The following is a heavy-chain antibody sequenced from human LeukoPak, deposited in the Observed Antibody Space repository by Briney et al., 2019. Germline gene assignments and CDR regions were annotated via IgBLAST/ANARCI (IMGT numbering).Heavy chain of an antibody. CDR1: GFTFSGSG. CDR2: IRSKANRYAT. D-gene: IGHD6-13*01. CDR3: TTDFGRIAAPREFDY. J-gene: IGHJ4*02. V-gene: IGHV3-73*01. Sequence: GGSLRLSCAASGFTFSGSGMHWVRQASGKGLEWVGHIRSKANRYATTYAASVKGRFTISRVDSKKTAYLQMNSLKTEDTAVYYCTTDFGRIAAPREFDYWGQGTLVTVSS.